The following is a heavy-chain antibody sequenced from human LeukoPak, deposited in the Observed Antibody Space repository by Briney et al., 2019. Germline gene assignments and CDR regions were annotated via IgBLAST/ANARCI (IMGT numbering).Heavy chain of an antibody. J-gene: IGHJ3*02. D-gene: IGHD3-10*01. CDR3: TGPSGSYHSDAFDI. V-gene: IGHV3-49*03. Sequence: GRSLRLSCTASGFTFGDYAMSWFRQAPGKGLEWVGFIRSKAYGGTTEYAASVKGRFTISRDDSKSIAYLQMNSLKTEDTAVYYCTGPSGSYHSDAFDIWGQGTMVTASS. CDR1: GFTFGDYA. CDR2: IRSKAYGGTT.